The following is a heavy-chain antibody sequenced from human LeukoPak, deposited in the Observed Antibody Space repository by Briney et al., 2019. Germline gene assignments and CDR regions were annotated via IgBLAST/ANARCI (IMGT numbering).Heavy chain of an antibody. D-gene: IGHD1-14*01. Sequence: GGSLRLSCAASGFTFSTYSMNWVRQAPGKGLEWVSSISTSSTYIYYADSVKGRFTISRDNAKNSLYLQMNSLRAEDTAVYYCARHEPVITLSSYYYGMDVWGPGTTVTISS. CDR2: ISTSSTYI. CDR3: ARHEPVITLSSYYYGMDV. CDR1: GFTFSTYS. V-gene: IGHV3-21*01. J-gene: IGHJ6*02.